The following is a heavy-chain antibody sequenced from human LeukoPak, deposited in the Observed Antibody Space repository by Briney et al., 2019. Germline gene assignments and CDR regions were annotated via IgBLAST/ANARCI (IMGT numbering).Heavy chain of an antibody. Sequence: GSVKVSCKVSGYTLTELSMHWVRQAPGKGLEWMGGFDPEDGETIYAQKFQGRVTMTEDTSPDTAYMELSSLRSEDTAVYYCATPPYCSSTSCHDYWGQGTLVTASS. D-gene: IGHD2-2*01. CDR3: ATPPYCSSTSCHDY. CDR1: GYTLTELS. J-gene: IGHJ4*02. CDR2: FDPEDGET. V-gene: IGHV1-24*01.